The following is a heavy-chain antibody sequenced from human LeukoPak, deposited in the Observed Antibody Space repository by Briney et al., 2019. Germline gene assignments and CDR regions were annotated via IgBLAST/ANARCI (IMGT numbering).Heavy chain of an antibody. CDR2: IYNSGSKT. CDR1: GFSFSTYS. J-gene: IGHJ4*02. CDR3: SKDVVPDSGWDLDY. Sequence: GGSLRLSCTASGFSFSTYSMTWVRQGPGKGLEWVSSIYNSGSKTFYADSVKGRFTISRDNSKDTLYLQMNSLTAEDTAIYYCSKDVVPDSGWDLDYWGQGTLVTVSS. D-gene: IGHD6-19*01. V-gene: IGHV3-23*03.